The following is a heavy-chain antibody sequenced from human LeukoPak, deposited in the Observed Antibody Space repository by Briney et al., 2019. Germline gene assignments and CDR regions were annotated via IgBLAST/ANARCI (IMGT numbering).Heavy chain of an antibody. Sequence: SETLSLTCSVSSGSISGYYWSWIRQPPGKGLERIGYIYYSGSTNYNPSLKSRVTMSVDTSKNQFSLKLSSVTAADTAVYYCARDSRYFDWTHYYYYYYMDVWGKGTTVTISS. CDR2: IYYSGST. CDR1: SGSISGYY. J-gene: IGHJ6*03. D-gene: IGHD3-9*01. V-gene: IGHV4-59*12. CDR3: ARDSRYFDWTHYYYYYYMDV.